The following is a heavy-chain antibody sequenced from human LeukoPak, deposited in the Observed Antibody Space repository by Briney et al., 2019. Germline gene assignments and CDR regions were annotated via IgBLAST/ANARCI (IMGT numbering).Heavy chain of an antibody. D-gene: IGHD4-23*01. Sequence: PGGSLRLSCAASGFSFSTSEMNWVRQAPGKGLEWVSAISGSGGSTYYADSVKGRFTISRDNSKNTLYLQMNSLRAEDTAVYYCAKDALATVVTYSNDYWGQGTLVTVSS. J-gene: IGHJ4*02. CDR3: AKDALATVVTYSNDY. V-gene: IGHV3-23*01. CDR1: GFSFSTSE. CDR2: ISGSGGST.